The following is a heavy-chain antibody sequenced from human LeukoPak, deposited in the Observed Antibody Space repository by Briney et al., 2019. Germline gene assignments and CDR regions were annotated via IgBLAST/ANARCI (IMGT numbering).Heavy chain of an antibody. CDR2: ISAYNGNT. Sequence: ASVKVSCKASGFTFTSSAMQWVRQARGQRLERMGWISAYNGNTNYAQKLQGRVTMTTDTSTSTAYMELRSLRSDDTAVYYCARDPRGITIFGVVIIPFDYWGQGTLVTVSS. V-gene: IGHV1-18*01. CDR3: ARDPRGITIFGVVIIPFDY. J-gene: IGHJ4*02. CDR1: GFTFTSSA. D-gene: IGHD3-3*01.